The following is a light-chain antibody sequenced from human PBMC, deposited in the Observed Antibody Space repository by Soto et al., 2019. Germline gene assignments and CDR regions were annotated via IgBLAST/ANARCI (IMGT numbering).Light chain of an antibody. Sequence: EIVMTPSPVTLSLSPGEGATLSCRASQFVSSNLAWYQQKPGQAPRLLIYGASTRATGIPARFSGSGSGTEFTLTISNLQSEDFAVYFCQQYHNWPPITFGQGTRLEIK. V-gene: IGKV3D-15*01. J-gene: IGKJ5*01. CDR3: QQYHNWPPIT. CDR1: QFVSSN. CDR2: GAS.